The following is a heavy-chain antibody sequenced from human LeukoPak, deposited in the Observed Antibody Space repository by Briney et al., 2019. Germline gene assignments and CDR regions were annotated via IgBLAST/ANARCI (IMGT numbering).Heavy chain of an antibody. CDR2: IYHSGST. D-gene: IGHD3-22*01. J-gene: IGHJ5*02. CDR1: GYSISRGYY. CDR3: ARASYGYYDSSCYSNWFDP. V-gene: IGHV4-38-2*02. Sequence: SETLSLTCTVSGYSISRGYYWGWIRPPPGKGLEWIGEIYHSGSTNYNPSLKRRVTISVDTSKNQFSLKLSSVTAADTAVYYCARASYGYYDSSCYSNWFDPWGQGTLVTVSS.